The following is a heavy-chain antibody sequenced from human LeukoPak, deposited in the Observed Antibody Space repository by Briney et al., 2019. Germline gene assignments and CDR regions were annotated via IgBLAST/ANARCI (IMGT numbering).Heavy chain of an antibody. J-gene: IGHJ4*02. V-gene: IGHV1-3*03. CDR2: INGGNGDT. Sequence: ASVKVSCKASGYTFSNHETHWVRQAPGQSLEWMGGINGGNGDTKYSQELQGRVTISRDTSANTAYMELSSLRSEDMAVYYCTLYNFWGQGTLVTVSS. D-gene: IGHD3/OR15-3a*01. CDR3: TLYNF. CDR1: GYTFSNHE.